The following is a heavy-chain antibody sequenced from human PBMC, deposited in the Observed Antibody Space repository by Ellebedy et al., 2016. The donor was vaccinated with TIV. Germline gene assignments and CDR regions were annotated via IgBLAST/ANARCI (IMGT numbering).Heavy chain of an antibody. D-gene: IGHD3-10*01. CDR1: GFTFSSYT. J-gene: IGHJ4*02. CDR2: ISARGGNT. Sequence: GESLKISCTASGFTFSSYTMNWVRQAPGKGLEWISTISARGGNTHFPDSVKGRFTISRDNSRNTVYLQMNNLRAEDTAFYYCARDSGRRRSWDNDYWGQGTLVTVSS. V-gene: IGHV3-23*01. CDR3: ARDSGRRRSWDNDY.